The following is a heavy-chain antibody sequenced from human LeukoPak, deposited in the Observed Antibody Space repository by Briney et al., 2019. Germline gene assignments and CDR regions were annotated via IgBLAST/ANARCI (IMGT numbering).Heavy chain of an antibody. CDR2: FDPEDGET. V-gene: IGHV1-24*01. CDR3: ATVAAVPAATLIHAIYFQH. CDR1: GYTLTELS. D-gene: IGHD2-2*01. Sequence: GASVKVSSKVSGYTLTELSMHWVRQAPGKGLEWMGGFDPEDGETIYAQKFQGRVTMTEDTSTDTAYMELSSLRSEDTAVYYCATVAAVPAATLIHAIYFQHWGQGTLVTVSS. J-gene: IGHJ1*01.